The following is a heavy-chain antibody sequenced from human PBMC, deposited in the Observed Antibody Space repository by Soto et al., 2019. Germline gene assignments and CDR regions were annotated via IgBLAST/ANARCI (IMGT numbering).Heavy chain of an antibody. CDR1: GDSVSSNSAA. CDR3: AREAVGLFDY. V-gene: IGHV6-1*01. D-gene: IGHD6-19*01. J-gene: IGHJ4*02. Sequence: PSQTLSLPGAISGDSVSSNSAACNFIRQSPSRGLEWLGRTYYRSKWYNDYAVSVKSRITINPDTSKNQFSLQLNSVTPEDTAVYYCAREAVGLFDYWGQGTLVTVSS. CDR2: TYYRSKWYN.